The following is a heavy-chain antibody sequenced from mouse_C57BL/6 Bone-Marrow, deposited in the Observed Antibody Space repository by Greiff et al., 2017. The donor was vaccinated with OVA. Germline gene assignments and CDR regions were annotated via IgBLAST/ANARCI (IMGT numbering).Heavy chain of an antibody. V-gene: IGHV5-4*01. CDR1: GFTFSSYA. CDR3: ARARKNDAMDY. CDR2: ISDGGSTT. Sequence: DVHLVESGGGLVKPGGSLKLSCAASGFTFSSYAMSWVRQTPEKRLEWVATISDGGSTTYYPDNVKGRFTISRDNAKNNLFLQMSHLKSEDTAMYYGARARKNDAMDYWGQGTSVTVSS. J-gene: IGHJ4*01.